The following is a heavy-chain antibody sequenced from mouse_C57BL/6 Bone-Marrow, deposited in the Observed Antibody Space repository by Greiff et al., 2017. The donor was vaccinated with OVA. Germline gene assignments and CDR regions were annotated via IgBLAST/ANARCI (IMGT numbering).Heavy chain of an antibody. Sequence: VKLQESGPELVKPGASVKISCKASGYAFSSSWMNWVKQRPGKGLEWIGRIYPGDGDTNYNGKFKGKATLTADKSSSTAYMQLSSLTSEDSAVYFCARFITTSYWGQGTLVTVSA. CDR2: IYPGDGDT. CDR1: GYAFSSSW. J-gene: IGHJ3*01. CDR3: ARFITTSY. V-gene: IGHV1-82*01. D-gene: IGHD1-1*01.